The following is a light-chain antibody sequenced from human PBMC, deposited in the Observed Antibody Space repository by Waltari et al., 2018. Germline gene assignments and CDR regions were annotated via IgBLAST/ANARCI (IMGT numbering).Light chain of an antibody. Sequence: DIQMTQSPSSLSASVVDRGSISCRASQEISIFLNWYQQKPGKAPKLLVSYASTLQRGVPARFSGTGSGTDFTLVISSLQPEDFATYFCQQSYTSLLTFGGGTRVDIK. CDR2: YAS. CDR3: QQSYTSLLT. CDR1: QEISIF. V-gene: IGKV1-39*01. J-gene: IGKJ4*01.